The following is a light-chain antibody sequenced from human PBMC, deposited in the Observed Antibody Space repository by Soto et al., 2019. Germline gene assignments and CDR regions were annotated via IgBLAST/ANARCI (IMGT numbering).Light chain of an antibody. V-gene: IGKV3-20*01. J-gene: IGKJ1*01. CDR1: QSLSSSQ. Sequence: EIVLTQSPGTLSLSPGERATLSCRASQSLSSSQLAWYQQKPGQAPRLLIHDASSRATGISDRFTGSGSGTDFTLTITTLEPEDFAVYYCQQYGSSPRTFGLGTKAEIK. CDR2: DAS. CDR3: QQYGSSPRT.